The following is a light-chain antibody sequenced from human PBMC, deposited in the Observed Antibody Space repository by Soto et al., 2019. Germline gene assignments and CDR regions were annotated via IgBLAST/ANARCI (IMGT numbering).Light chain of an antibody. V-gene: IGKV3-20*01. CDR2: GAS. Sequence: EIVLTQSPGTLSLSPGERATLSCRASQSVSSSYLAGYQQKPGQAPRLLIYGASSRATGIPDRFSGSGSGTDFTLTISRLEPEDFAVYYCQQRGTFGQGTKVEIK. CDR1: QSVSSSY. J-gene: IGKJ1*01. CDR3: QQRGT.